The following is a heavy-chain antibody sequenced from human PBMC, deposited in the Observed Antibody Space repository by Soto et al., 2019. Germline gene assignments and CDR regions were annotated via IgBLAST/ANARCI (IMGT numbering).Heavy chain of an antibody. J-gene: IGHJ6*02. D-gene: IGHD3-22*01. CDR2: ISSSGSTI. CDR1: GFTFSGYY. CDR3: ARFYYDSSGYLPSPYYYYYGMDV. V-gene: IGHV3-11*04. Sequence: PGGSLRLSCAASGFTFSGYYMSWIRQAPGKGLEWVSYISSSGSTIYYADSVKGRFTISRDNAKNSLYLQMNSLRAEDTAVYYCARFYYDSSGYLPSPYYYYYGMDVWGQGTTVTVSS.